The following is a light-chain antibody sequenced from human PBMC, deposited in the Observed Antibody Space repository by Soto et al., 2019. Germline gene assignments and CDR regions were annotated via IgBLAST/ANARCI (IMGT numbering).Light chain of an antibody. J-gene: IGLJ1*01. Sequence: QSALTQPRSVSGSPGQSVTISCTGISSDVGGYNDVSWYQQHPGKAPKLMIYDVTKRPSGVPDRFSGSKSGNPASLTISGLQAEDEADYYCCSYAGSYTYVFGIGTKVTVL. CDR2: DVT. CDR3: CSYAGSYTYV. V-gene: IGLV2-11*01. CDR1: SSDVGGYND.